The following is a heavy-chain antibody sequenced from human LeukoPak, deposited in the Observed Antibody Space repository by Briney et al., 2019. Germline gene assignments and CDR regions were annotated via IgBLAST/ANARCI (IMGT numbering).Heavy chain of an antibody. Sequence: GGSLRLSCATSGFTFSGFTMHWVRQAPGKGLEWEAIILYDGNNEFYAGSVKGRFTISRDNSKKTLYLQMNTLTTEDTAVYYCARDGDGAAAGIYTYWGQGTLVIVSS. CDR1: GFTFSGFT. J-gene: IGHJ4*02. V-gene: IGHV3-30-3*01. CDR3: ARDGDGAAAGIYTY. D-gene: IGHD6-13*01. CDR2: ILYDGNNE.